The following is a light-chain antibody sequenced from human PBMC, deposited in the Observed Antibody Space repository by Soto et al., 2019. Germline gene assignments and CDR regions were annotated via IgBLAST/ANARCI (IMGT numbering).Light chain of an antibody. J-gene: IGKJ1*01. V-gene: IGKV3-20*01. CDR2: DSS. CDR1: QSISSSF. Sequence: EIVMTQSPATLSVSPGERATLSCRASQSISSSFLAWYQQKPGQAPRLLLHDSSDRATGIPDRFSGSGSGTNFTLTLSRLEPEDFAVYYCQQYGSSRTFGQGTKVDI. CDR3: QQYGSSRT.